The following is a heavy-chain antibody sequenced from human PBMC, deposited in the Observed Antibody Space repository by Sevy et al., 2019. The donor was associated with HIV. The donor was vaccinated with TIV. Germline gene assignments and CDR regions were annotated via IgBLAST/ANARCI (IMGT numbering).Heavy chain of an antibody. CDR3: ARDFTIFGVVSGIDY. J-gene: IGHJ4*02. CDR2: ISDDSRYI. Sequence: GGSLRLSCAASGFNFRTYSMNLVRQAPGKGLEWLSSISDDSRYIYYSDSVKGRFTISRANAKNLLFLQMNNLRVEDTAIYYCARDFTIFGVVSGIDYWGQGNLVTVSS. CDR1: GFNFRTYS. D-gene: IGHD3-3*01. V-gene: IGHV3-21*04.